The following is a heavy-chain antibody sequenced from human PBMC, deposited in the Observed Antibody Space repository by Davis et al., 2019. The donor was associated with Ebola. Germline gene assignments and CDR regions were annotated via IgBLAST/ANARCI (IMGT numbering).Heavy chain of an antibody. Sequence: GGSLRLSCAASGFTFSSYSMNWVRQAPGKGLAWVSSISSSSSYIYYADSVKGRFTISRDNAKNSLYLQMNSLRAEDTAVYYCARSSIAARPGYYYGMDVWGQGTTVTVSS. CDR1: GFTFSSYS. V-gene: IGHV3-21*01. J-gene: IGHJ6*02. CDR2: ISSSSSYI. D-gene: IGHD6-6*01. CDR3: ARSSIAARPGYYYGMDV.